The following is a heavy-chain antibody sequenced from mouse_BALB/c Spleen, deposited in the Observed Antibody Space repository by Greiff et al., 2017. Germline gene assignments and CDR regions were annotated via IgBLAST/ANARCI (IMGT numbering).Heavy chain of an antibody. CDR1: GFSLTSYG. V-gene: IGHV2-2*02. CDR2: IWSGGST. J-gene: IGHJ3*01. D-gene: IGHD1-1*01. Sequence: VQLVESGPGLVQPSQSLSITCTVSGFSLTSYGVHWVRQSPGKGLEWLGVIWSGGSTDYNAAFISRLSISKDNSKSQVFFKMNSLQANDTAIYYCARNGGYYGSSSTTPFAYWGQGTLVTVSA. CDR3: ARNGGYYGSSSTTPFAY.